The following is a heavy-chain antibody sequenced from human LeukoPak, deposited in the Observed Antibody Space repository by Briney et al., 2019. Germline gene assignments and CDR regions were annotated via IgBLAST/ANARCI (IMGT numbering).Heavy chain of an antibody. CDR2: INHSGST. J-gene: IGHJ6*03. CDR1: GGSFSAYY. CDR3: ARVGRIGSGYYYYYYTDV. V-gene: IGHV4-34*01. D-gene: IGHD1-26*01. Sequence: SETLSLTCAVHGGSFSAYYWSWIRQPPGKGLEWIGEINHSGSTNYNPSLKSRVTISVDTSKNQFSLKLSSVTAADTAVYYCARVGRIGSGYYYYYYTDVWGKGTTVTVSS.